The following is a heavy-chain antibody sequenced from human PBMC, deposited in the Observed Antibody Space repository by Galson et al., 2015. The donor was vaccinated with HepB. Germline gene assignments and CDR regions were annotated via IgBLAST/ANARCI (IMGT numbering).Heavy chain of an antibody. CDR3: AKPNLAYNDFWSGSNNWFDP. Sequence: SLRLSCAASGFTFSNYGMHWVRQAPGKGLEWVAVISHDGNNKYYADSEKGRFAISRDDSKNTLFLQMNSLRDEETAVYYCAKPNLAYNDFWSGSNNWFDPWGQGTLVTVSS. J-gene: IGHJ5*02. CDR2: ISHDGNNK. D-gene: IGHD3-3*01. V-gene: IGHV3-30*18. CDR1: GFTFSNYG.